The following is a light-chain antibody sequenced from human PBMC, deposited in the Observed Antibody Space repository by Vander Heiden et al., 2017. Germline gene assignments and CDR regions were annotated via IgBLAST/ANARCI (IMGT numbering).Light chain of an antibody. V-gene: IGLV1-51*02. CDR2: ENN. CDR3: FTCDSSRSVGV. CDR1: SYHIGNNY. Sequence: SYHIGNNYVSWYQQHPGKVTKLHIFENNKRPSGITERSSASKSVTSATLIITCLQTGAEADYYYFTCDSSRSVGVFGGGTKLTVL. J-gene: IGLJ2*01.